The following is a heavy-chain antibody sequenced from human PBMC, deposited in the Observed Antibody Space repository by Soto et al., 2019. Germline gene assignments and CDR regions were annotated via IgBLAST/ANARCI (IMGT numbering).Heavy chain of an antibody. V-gene: IGHV5-10-1*01. Sequence: GESLKISCTGFGNTFTNFWISWVRQMLGKGLEWMGRIDPSDSYTKYSPTFQGHVSISADKSISTVYLQWSSLKASDTAIYYCARLYCTSDTCDSWFDPWGQGTLVTVSS. CDR3: ARLYCTSDTCDSWFDP. CDR1: GNTFTNFW. J-gene: IGHJ5*02. D-gene: IGHD2-8*02. CDR2: IDPSDSYT.